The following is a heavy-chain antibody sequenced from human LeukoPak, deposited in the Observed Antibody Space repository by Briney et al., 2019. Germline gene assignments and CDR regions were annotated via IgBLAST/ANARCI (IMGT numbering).Heavy chain of an antibody. Sequence: PGRSLRLSCAASGFTFSSYGMHWVRQTPGKGLEWVAVISHDESNKYYADSVKGRFTISRDNSKNTLYVEMNSLRAEDTAVYYCAKGRLGSSWYGVDYWGQGTLVTVSS. D-gene: IGHD6-13*01. V-gene: IGHV3-30*18. J-gene: IGHJ4*02. CDR2: ISHDESNK. CDR1: GFTFSSYG. CDR3: AKGRLGSSWYGVDY.